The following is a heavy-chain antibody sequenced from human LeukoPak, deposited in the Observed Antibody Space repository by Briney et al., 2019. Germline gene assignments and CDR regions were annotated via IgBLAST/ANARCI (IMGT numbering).Heavy chain of an antibody. CDR1: GFSFSNYK. D-gene: IGHD5-18*01. CDR2: ISSRGSYI. J-gene: IGHJ6*02. CDR3: TKDGRVASAINRPTYYYGMDV. V-gene: IGHV3-21*01. Sequence: GGSLRLSCAASGFSFSNYKINWVRQAPGKGLEWVSCISSRGSYIYYADSVKGRFTISRDNADNSLYLQMNSLRAEDTAVYYCTKDGRVASAINRPTYYYGMDVWGQGTTVIVSS.